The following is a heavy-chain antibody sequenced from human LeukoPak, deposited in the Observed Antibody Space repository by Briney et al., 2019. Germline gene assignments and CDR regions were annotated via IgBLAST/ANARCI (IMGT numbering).Heavy chain of an antibody. D-gene: IGHD3-22*01. CDR1: GYSISSGYY. V-gene: IGHV4-38-2*02. J-gene: IGHJ4*02. CDR2: IYHSGST. CDR3: ARDQDNDSSGY. Sequence: PSETLSLTCTVSGYSISSGYYWGWIRQPPGKGLEWIGSIYHSGSTYYNPSLKSRVTISVDTSKNQFSLKLSSVTAADTAVYYCARDQDNDSSGYWGQGTLVTVSS.